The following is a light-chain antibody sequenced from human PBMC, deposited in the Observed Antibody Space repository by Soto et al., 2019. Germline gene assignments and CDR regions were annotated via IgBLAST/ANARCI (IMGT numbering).Light chain of an antibody. Sequence: EIVMTQSPATLSVSPGGRATLSCRASQSVSSNLAWYQQKPGQAPRLLIYGASTRATGIPARFSGSGSGTEFTLTISSLQSEDFAVYYCQQYNNWQVTFGPGTKVDIK. V-gene: IGKV3-15*01. CDR2: GAS. CDR1: QSVSSN. CDR3: QQYNNWQVT. J-gene: IGKJ3*01.